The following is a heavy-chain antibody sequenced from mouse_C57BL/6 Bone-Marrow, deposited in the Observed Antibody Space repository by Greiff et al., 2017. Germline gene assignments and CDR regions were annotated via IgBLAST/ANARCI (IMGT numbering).Heavy chain of an antibody. CDR2: IDPEDGDT. CDR3: TTFITTVVATDYAMDY. CDR1: GFNIKDDY. Sequence: VQLQQSGAELVRPGASVKLSCTASGFNIKDDYMHWVKQRPEQGLEWIGWIDPEDGDTEYATKFQGKASLTANTSSNTAYLQLSSLTSENTAVYYCTTFITTVVATDYAMDYWGQGTSVTVSS. D-gene: IGHD1-1*01. J-gene: IGHJ4*01. V-gene: IGHV14-4*01.